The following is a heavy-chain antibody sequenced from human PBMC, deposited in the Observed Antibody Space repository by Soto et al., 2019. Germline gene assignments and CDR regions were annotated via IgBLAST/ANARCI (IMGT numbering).Heavy chain of an antibody. CDR3: VRLSTNYLGVAA. J-gene: IGHJ6*02. CDR2: IYYSGST. V-gene: IGHV4-39*01. Sequence: TSGTLALPFSVSGGSISSNTYYWGWIRQPPGKGLEWIGNIYYSGSTYYNPSLKSRVTMSVDTSKNQLSLKLNSVTAADTAGYHCVRLSTNYLGVAAWGPGT. CDR1: GGSISSNTYY. D-gene: IGHD3-10*01.